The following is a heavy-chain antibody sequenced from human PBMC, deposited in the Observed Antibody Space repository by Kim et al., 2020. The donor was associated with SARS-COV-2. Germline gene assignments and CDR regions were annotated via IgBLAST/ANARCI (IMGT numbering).Heavy chain of an antibody. CDR3: ASTVYYYDSSGYFY. V-gene: IGHV3-11*01. CDR1: GFTFSDYY. D-gene: IGHD3-22*01. J-gene: IGHJ4*02. Sequence: GGSLRLSCAASGFTFSDYYMSWIRQAPGKGLEWVSYISSSGSTIYYADSVKGRFTISRDNAKNSLYLQMNSLRAEDTAVYYCASTVYYYDSSGYFYWGQGTLVTVSS. CDR2: ISSSGSTI.